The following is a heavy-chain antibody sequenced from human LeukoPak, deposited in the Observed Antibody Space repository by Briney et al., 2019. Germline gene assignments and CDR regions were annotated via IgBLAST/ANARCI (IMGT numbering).Heavy chain of an antibody. CDR3: ARSPGYCSGGSCYSIPGDY. Sequence: ASVKVSCKASGYTFTGYYMHWVRQAPGQGLEWMGWINPNSGGTNYAQKFQGRVTMTRDTSISTAHMELSRLRSDDTAVYYCARSPGYCSGGSCYSIPGDYWGQGTLVTVSS. D-gene: IGHD2-15*01. CDR1: GYTFTGYY. CDR2: INPNSGGT. J-gene: IGHJ4*02. V-gene: IGHV1-2*02.